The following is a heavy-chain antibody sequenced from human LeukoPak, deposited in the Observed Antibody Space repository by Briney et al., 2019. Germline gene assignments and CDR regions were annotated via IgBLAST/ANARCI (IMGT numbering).Heavy chain of an antibody. CDR1: GFTFSSYG. CDR3: AKVGVAGTSRYFDY. V-gene: IGHV3-30*18. CDR2: ISYDGSNK. J-gene: IGHJ4*02. D-gene: IGHD6-19*01. Sequence: GGSLRLSCAASGFTFSSYGMHWVRQAPGKGLEWVAVISYDGSNKYYADSVKGPFTISRDNSKNTLYLQMNSLRAEDTAVYYCAKVGVAGTSRYFDYWGQGTLVTVSS.